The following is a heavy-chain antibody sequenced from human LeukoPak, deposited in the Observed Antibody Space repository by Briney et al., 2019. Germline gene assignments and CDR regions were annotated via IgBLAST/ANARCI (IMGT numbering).Heavy chain of an antibody. CDR3: ARRSANEFWSGYYLGPFDY. D-gene: IGHD3-3*01. CDR2: IYYSGST. J-gene: IGHJ4*02. Sequence: PSETLSLTCTVSGGSISSYYWSWIRQPPGKGLEWIGYIYYSGSTNYNPSLKSRVTISVDTSKNQFSLKLSSVTAADTAVYYCARRSANEFWSGYYLGPFDYWGQGTLVTVSS. CDR1: GGSISSYY. V-gene: IGHV4-59*08.